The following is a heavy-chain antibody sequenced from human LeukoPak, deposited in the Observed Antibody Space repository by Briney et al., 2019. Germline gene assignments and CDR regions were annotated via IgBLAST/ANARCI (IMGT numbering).Heavy chain of an antibody. CDR3: ATKSVAAASFY. CDR2: INTNTGNP. V-gene: IGHV7-4-1*02. D-gene: IGHD6-13*01. CDR1: GYTFTSYA. Sequence: ASVKVSCKASGYTFTSYAMNWVRQAPGQGLEWMGWINTNTGNPTYAQGLTGRFVFSLDTSVSTAYLQISSLKAEDTAVYYCATKSVAAASFYWGQGTLVTVSS. J-gene: IGHJ4*02.